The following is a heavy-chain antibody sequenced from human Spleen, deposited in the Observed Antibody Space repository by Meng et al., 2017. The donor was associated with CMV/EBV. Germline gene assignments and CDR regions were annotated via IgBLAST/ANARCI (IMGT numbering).Heavy chain of an antibody. CDR1: GFSFSSYA. CDR2: ISGSGHSP. CDR3: AKDLGSNDYGEDY. Sequence: GESLKISCAASGFSFSSYAMSWIRQAPGKGLEWVSGISGSGHSPYYIDSVRGRFTISRDNSKNTLFLVMNSLRAEDTAVYYCAKDLGSNDYGEDYWGQGTLVTVSS. J-gene: IGHJ4*02. D-gene: IGHD4-17*01. V-gene: IGHV3-23*01.